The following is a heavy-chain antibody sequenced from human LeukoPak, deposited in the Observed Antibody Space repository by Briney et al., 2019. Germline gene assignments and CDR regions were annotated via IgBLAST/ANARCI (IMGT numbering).Heavy chain of an antibody. J-gene: IGHJ4*02. CDR2: ISGYNGNT. Sequence: ASVKVSSKASGYTFTSYAISWVRQAPGQGLEWMGWISGYNGNTNYVQKLQGRVTMTTDTSTSTAYMELRSLRSDDTAVYYCARQAPHSSGWYYFDYWGQGTLVTVSS. CDR3: ARQAPHSSGWYYFDY. D-gene: IGHD3-22*01. V-gene: IGHV1-18*01. CDR1: GYTFTSYA.